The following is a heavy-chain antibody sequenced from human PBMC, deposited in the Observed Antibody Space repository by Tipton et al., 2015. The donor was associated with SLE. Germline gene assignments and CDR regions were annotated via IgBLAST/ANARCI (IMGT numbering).Heavy chain of an antibody. CDR3: ARADYYDFWSGYYSG. CDR2: INHSGST. V-gene: IGHV4-34*01. Sequence: TLSLTCAVYGGSFTGYYWAWIRQPPGKGLEWLGEINHSGSTNYNPSLKSRVTISVDTSKNQLSLNLESVTAADTAVYYCARADYYDFWSGYYSGWGQGTLVTVSS. J-gene: IGHJ4*02. CDR1: GGSFTGYY. D-gene: IGHD3-3*01.